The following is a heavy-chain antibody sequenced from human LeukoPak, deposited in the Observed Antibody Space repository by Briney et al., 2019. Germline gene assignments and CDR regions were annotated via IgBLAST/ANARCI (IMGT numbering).Heavy chain of an antibody. V-gene: IGHV3-53*05. D-gene: IGHD2-15*01. CDR2: IYSGGST. CDR1: GFIVSSNY. J-gene: IGHJ3*02. CDR3: ARDYRSYCSGGSCYSARAFDI. Sequence: GGSLRLSCAASGFIVSSNYMTWVRQAPGKGLEWVSVIYSGGSTYYADSVKGRFTISRDNSKNTLYLQMNSLRAEDTAVYYCARDYRSYCSGGSCYSARAFDIWGQGTMVTVSS.